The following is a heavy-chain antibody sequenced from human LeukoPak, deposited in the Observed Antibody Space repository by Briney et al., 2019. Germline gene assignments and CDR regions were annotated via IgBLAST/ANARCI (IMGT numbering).Heavy chain of an antibody. D-gene: IGHD3-22*01. V-gene: IGHV3-66*01. CDR1: GFTVSSNY. CDR2: IYSGGST. J-gene: IGHJ4*02. CDR3: ARDEGYYDSSGYYYQDY. Sequence: PGGSLRLSCAASGFTVSSNYMSWVRQAPGKGLEWVSVIYSGGSTYYADSVKGRFTIPRDNSKNTPYLQMNSLRAEDTAVYYCARDEGYYDSSGYYYQDYWGQGTLVTVSS.